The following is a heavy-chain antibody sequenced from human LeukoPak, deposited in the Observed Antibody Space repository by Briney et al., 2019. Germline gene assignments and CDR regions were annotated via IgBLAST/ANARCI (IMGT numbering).Heavy chain of an antibody. Sequence: GGSLRLSCAASGFTLSSYGMHWVRQAPGKGLEWVAFIRYDARNKYYADSVKGRFTISRDNSKNTLYLQMNSLRAEDTAVYYCAKGNYYDSSAYNWFDPWAREPWSPSPQ. V-gene: IGHV3-30*02. D-gene: IGHD3-22*01. J-gene: IGHJ5*02. CDR1: GFTLSSYG. CDR3: AKGNYYDSSAYNWFDP. CDR2: IRYDARNK.